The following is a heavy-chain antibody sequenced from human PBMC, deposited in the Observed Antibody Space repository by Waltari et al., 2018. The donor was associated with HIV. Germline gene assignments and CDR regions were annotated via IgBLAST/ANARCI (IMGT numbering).Heavy chain of an antibody. CDR2: INHSGST. J-gene: IGHJ4*02. Sequence: QVQLQQWGAGLLKPSETLSLTGAVYGGSFSGYYWSWIRQPHGKGLEWIGEINHSGSTNYNPSLKSRVTISVDTSKNQFSLKLSSVTAADTAVYYCARGVGYCSGGSCYELDYWGQGTLVTVSS. CDR1: GGSFSGYY. CDR3: ARGVGYCSGGSCYELDY. D-gene: IGHD2-15*01. V-gene: IGHV4-34*01.